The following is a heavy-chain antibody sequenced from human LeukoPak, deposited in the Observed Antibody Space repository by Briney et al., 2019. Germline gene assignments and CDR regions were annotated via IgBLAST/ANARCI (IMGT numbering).Heavy chain of an antibody. J-gene: IGHJ4*02. CDR1: GGTFSTYA. V-gene: IGHV1-2*02. Sequence: ASVKVSCKASGGTFSTYAVSWVRQAPGQGLEWMAWINPNLGTTNYAQKFQGRVTLTRDTSISTAYMELNRLGSDDTAVYYCARQVGAVDYWGQGTLVTVSS. CDR2: INPNLGTT. D-gene: IGHD1-26*01. CDR3: ARQVGAVDY.